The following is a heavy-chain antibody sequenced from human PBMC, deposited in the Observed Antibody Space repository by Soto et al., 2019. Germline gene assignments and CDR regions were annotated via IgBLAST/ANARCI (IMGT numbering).Heavy chain of an antibody. CDR1: GGTFSSYA. Sequence: ASVKVSCKASGGTFSSYAISWVRQAPGQGLEWMGGIIPIFGTANYAQKFQGRVTITADESTSTAYMELTRLRSEDTAVYYCARANWNYHTHGGMDVWGQGTTVTVSS. CDR3: ARANWNYHTHGGMDV. CDR2: IIPIFGTA. D-gene: IGHD1-7*01. J-gene: IGHJ6*02. V-gene: IGHV1-69*13.